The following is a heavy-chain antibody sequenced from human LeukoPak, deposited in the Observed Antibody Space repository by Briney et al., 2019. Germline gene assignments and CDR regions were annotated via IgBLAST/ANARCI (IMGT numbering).Heavy chain of an antibody. J-gene: IGHJ4*02. CDR1: GFSFTYFG. D-gene: IGHD3-10*01. Sequence: PGGSLRLSCAASGFSFTYFGLHRVRQAPGKGLEWVALISTDPSNKNYADSVKGRFTISRDNSINTLYLQMRSLRLEDTAVYYCVKDSSTTWFGRDSKWGRGTLVTVSS. CDR3: VKDSSTTWFGRDSK. V-gene: IGHV3-30*18. CDR2: ISTDPSNK.